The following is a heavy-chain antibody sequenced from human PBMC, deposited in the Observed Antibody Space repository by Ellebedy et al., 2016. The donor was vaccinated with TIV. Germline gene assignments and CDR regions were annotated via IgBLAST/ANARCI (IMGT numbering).Heavy chain of an antibody. CDR3: ARSWDYYYYGMDV. Sequence: PGGSLRLSCKGSRNTFTGYWIGWVRQMPGKGLEWMGIIYPGDSETRYSPSFQGQVTISGDKSISTAYLQWSSLKASDTAMYLCARSWDYYYYGMDVWGQGTTVTVSS. J-gene: IGHJ6*02. D-gene: IGHD3-16*01. V-gene: IGHV5-51*01. CDR2: IYPGDSET. CDR1: RNTFTGYW.